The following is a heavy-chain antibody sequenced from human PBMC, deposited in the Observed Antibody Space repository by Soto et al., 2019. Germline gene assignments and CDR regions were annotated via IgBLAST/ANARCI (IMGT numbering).Heavy chain of an antibody. Sequence: QVQLQQWGAGLLKPSETLSLNCGVSGGSFSGYYWSWIRQPPGKGLEWIGEINHSGSAEYNPSLKFRVTISVDTSKTQISLKLSSVTAADSGVYYCAGETSDYDFLAAPTTFDIWGQGTMVSVSS. CDR2: INHSGSA. J-gene: IGHJ3*02. D-gene: IGHD3-9*01. CDR1: GGSFSGYY. V-gene: IGHV4-34*01. CDR3: AGETSDYDFLAAPTTFDI.